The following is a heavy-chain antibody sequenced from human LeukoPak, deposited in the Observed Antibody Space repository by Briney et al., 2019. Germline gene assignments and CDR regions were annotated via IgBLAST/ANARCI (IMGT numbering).Heavy chain of an antibody. CDR1: DYSVSSIHC. CDR3: ARDFYFGGATGDAFDI. Sequence: SETLSLTCTVSDYSVSSIHCWGWIRQPPGKGLEWIGTICRSGSTYYIPTYYNPTLKSRVTISLDTSKNQFSLRLSSVTAADTAVYYCARDFYFGGATGDAFDIWGQGTMVTVSS. V-gene: IGHV4-38-2*02. D-gene: IGHD3-10*01. J-gene: IGHJ3*02. CDR2: ICRSGSTYYIPT.